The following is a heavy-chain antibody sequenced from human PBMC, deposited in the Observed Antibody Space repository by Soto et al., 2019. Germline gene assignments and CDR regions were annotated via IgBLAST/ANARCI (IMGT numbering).Heavy chain of an antibody. D-gene: IGHD3-22*01. Sequence: SVKVSCKASGFTFTSSAVQWVRQARGQRLEWIGWIVVGSGNTNYAQKFQERVTITRDMSTSTAYMELSSLRSEDTAVYYCAADRYCYDSSGYSDAFDIWGQGTMVTVSS. J-gene: IGHJ3*02. V-gene: IGHV1-58*01. CDR3: AADRYCYDSSGYSDAFDI. CDR2: IVVGSGNT. CDR1: GFTFTSSA.